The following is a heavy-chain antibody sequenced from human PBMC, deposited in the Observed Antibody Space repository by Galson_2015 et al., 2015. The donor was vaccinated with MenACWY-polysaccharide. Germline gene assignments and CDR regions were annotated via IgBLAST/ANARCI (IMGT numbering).Heavy chain of an antibody. CDR1: GGSVSSDGYL. Sequence: ETLSLTCTVSGGSVSSDGYLWSWIRQPPGEGLEWIGYIYYSGGTTYNPSLKSRVTISVDTSKNHFSLNLRSVTAADTAVYYCARDRRGYGIFDYWGQGTLVTVSS. CDR2: IYYSGGT. V-gene: IGHV4-61*03. J-gene: IGHJ4*02. D-gene: IGHD5-12*01. CDR3: ARDRRGYGIFDY.